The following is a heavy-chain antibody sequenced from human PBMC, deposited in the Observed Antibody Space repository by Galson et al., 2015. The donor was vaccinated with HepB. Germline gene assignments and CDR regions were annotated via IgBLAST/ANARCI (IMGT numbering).Heavy chain of an antibody. J-gene: IGHJ5*02. D-gene: IGHD4-17*01. Sequence: SETLSLTCTVSGGSISSYYWSWIRQPPGKGLEWIGYIYYSGSTNYNPSLKSRVTISVDTSKNQFSLKLSSVTAADTAVYYCARALRASYDYGDYFGWFDPWGQGTLVTVSS. V-gene: IGHV4-59*01. CDR2: IYYSGST. CDR1: GGSISSYY. CDR3: ARALRASYDYGDYFGWFDP.